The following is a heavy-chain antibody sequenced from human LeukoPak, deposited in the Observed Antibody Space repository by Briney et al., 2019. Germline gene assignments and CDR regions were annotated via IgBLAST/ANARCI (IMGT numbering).Heavy chain of an antibody. CDR2: INSDGSST. CDR3: ASAYYDFWSGHNDAFDI. V-gene: IGHV3-74*01. CDR1: GFTFSSYW. J-gene: IGHJ3*02. D-gene: IGHD3-3*01. Sequence: GGSLRLSCAAPGFTFSSYWMHWVRQAPGKGLVWVSRINSDGSSTSYADSVKGRFTISRDNAKNTLYLQMNSLRAEDTAVYYCASAYYDFWSGHNDAFDIWGQGTMVTVPS.